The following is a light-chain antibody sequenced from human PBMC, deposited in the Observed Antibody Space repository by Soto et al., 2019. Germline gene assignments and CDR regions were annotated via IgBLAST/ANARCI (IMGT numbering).Light chain of an antibody. CDR1: QDISNY. J-gene: IGKJ4*01. CDR2: DAS. V-gene: IGKV1-33*01. Sequence: DIQMTQSPSSLSASVGDRVTTTCQASQDISNYLNWYQQKPGKAPKLLIYDASNLETGVPSRFSGSGSGTDFTFTISSLQPEDIATYYCQQYDNLPTTFGGGTKVEIK. CDR3: QQYDNLPTT.